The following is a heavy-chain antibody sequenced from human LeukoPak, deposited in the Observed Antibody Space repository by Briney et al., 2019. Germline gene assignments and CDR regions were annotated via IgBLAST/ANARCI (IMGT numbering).Heavy chain of an antibody. D-gene: IGHD6-13*01. V-gene: IGHV1-2*02. J-gene: IGHJ4*02. Sequence: SVKVSCKTSGYTFTGYYMHWVRQAPGQGLEWMGWINPNSGDTHYAQKFQGRVTMTRDTSISTAYMELNSLRSDDTAVYYCAKEGALYSSSPHDYWGQGTRVTVSS. CDR1: GYTFTGYY. CDR3: AKEGALYSSSPHDY. CDR2: INPNSGDT.